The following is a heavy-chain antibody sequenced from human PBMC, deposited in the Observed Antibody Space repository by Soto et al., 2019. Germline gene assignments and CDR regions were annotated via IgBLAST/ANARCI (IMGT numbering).Heavy chain of an antibody. CDR3: ARTYYGSDNWFDP. D-gene: IGHD1-26*01. J-gene: IGHJ5*02. Sequence: SETLSLTCTVSGGSISSSSYYWGWIRQPPGKGLEWIGSIFYSGSTYYDPSLKSRVTISVDTSKNQFSLMLSSVTAADTAVYYCARTYYGSDNWFDPWGQGTLVTVSS. CDR1: GGSISSSSYY. V-gene: IGHV4-39*01. CDR2: IFYSGST.